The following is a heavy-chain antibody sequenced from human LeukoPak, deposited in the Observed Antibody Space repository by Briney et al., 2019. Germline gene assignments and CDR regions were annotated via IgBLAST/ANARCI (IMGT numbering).Heavy chain of an antibody. CDR2: IWYDGSNK. CDR1: GFTFGSYG. J-gene: IGHJ4*02. V-gene: IGHV3-33*01. Sequence: GGSLRLSCAASGFTFGSYGMHWVRQAPGKGLEWVAVIWYDGSNKYYADSVKGRFTISRDNSKNTLYLQMNSLRAEDTAVYYCARDRGYSGYDLDYWGQGTLVTVSP. D-gene: IGHD5-12*01. CDR3: ARDRGYSGYDLDY.